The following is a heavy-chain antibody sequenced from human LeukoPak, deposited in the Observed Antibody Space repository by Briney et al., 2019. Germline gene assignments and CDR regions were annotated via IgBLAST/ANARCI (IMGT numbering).Heavy chain of an antibody. D-gene: IGHD5-18*01. Sequence: GGSLRLSCAASGFTFSSYEMNWVRQAPGKGLEWVSYISSSGSTIYYADSVKGRFTISRDNSKNTLYLQMNSLRAEDTAVYYCARDLSGIAGYTYGRGIDYWGQGTLVTVSS. V-gene: IGHV3-48*03. J-gene: IGHJ4*02. CDR1: GFTFSSYE. CDR3: ARDLSGIAGYTYGRGIDY. CDR2: ISSSGSTI.